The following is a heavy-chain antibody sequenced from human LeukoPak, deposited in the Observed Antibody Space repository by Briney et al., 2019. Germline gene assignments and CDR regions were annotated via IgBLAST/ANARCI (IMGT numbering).Heavy chain of an antibody. CDR3: ARGGYSSSWSNFGGWFDP. CDR2: MYYSGST. J-gene: IGHJ5*02. Sequence: SSETLSLTCSVSDGSIRTYYWSWIRQPPGKGLEWIGYMYYSGSTNYSPSLKSRVTISVDTSKNQFSLKLSSVTAADTAVYYCARGGYSSSWSNFGGWFDPWGQGTLVTVSS. V-gene: IGHV4-59*01. CDR1: DGSIRTYY. D-gene: IGHD6-13*01.